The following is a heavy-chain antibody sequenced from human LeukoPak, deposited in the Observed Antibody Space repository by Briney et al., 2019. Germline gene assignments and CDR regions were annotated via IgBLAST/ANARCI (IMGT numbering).Heavy chain of an antibody. V-gene: IGHV1-18*01. CDR3: ARGSYCSGGSCYSNDAFDI. CDR1: GYTFTSYG. D-gene: IGHD2-15*01. CDR2: ISAYNGNT. J-gene: IGHJ3*02. Sequence: ASVKVSCKASGYTFTSYGISWVRQAPGQGLEWMGWISAYNGNTNYAQKLQGRVTMTTDTSTSTAYMELRSLRSDDTAVYYCARGSYCSGGSCYSNDAFDIWGQGTMVTVSS.